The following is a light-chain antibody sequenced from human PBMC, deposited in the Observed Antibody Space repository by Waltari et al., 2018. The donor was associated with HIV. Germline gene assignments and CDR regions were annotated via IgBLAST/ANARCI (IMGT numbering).Light chain of an antibody. CDR3: CSYAGSSTV. Sequence: QSALTQPASVSGSPGQSITTSCTGTSSDVGSYNLVSWYQHHPGKAPKLMIYEVSKRPSGVSNRFSGSKSGNTASLTIAGLQAEDEADYYCCSYAGSSTVFGTGTKVTVL. CDR1: SSDVGSYNL. J-gene: IGLJ1*01. CDR2: EVS. V-gene: IGLV2-23*02.